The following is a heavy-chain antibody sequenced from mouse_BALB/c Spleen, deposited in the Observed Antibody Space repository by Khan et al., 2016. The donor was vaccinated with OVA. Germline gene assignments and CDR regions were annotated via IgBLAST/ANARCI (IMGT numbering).Heavy chain of an antibody. CDR1: GYTFTNYG. D-gene: IGHD1-2*01. CDR2: INTYTGEP. CDR3: ARTFTTATSCFDV. Sequence: LVESGPELKKPGETVKISCKASGYTFTNYGMNWVKQAPGKGLKWMGWINTYTGEPTYADDFKGRFAFSLETSASTAYLQINNLKNEDMATYFCARTFTTATSCFDVWGAGTTLTVSS. J-gene: IGHJ1*01. V-gene: IGHV9-1*02.